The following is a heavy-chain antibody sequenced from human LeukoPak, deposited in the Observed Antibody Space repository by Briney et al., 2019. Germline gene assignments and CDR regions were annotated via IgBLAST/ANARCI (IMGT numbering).Heavy chain of an antibody. CDR3: ARQGCSGGSCLDAFDI. D-gene: IGHD2-15*01. Sequence: PSETLSLTCTVSGDSFSRYYWSWIRHPPGKGLEWIGYMYYSGSPNYNPSLKRRVTISVDTSKNQFSLKLASVTAADTAVYYCARQGCSGGSCLDAFDIWGQGTLVTVSS. J-gene: IGHJ3*02. V-gene: IGHV4-59*08. CDR1: GDSFSRYY. CDR2: MYYSGSP.